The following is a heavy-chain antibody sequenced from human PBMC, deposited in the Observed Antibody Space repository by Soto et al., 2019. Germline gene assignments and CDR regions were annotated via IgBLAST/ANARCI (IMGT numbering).Heavy chain of an antibody. V-gene: IGHV4-59*01. CDR1: KGYIINYY. D-gene: IGHD4-17*01. CDR3: ASRLTLATTTGDACDL. Sequence: SHSCTVAKGYIINYYWSCIRKNKGKGLEWIGFIYYSGSTNYNPYLKGRVTMSVDMSRNQLSLKLNSVTAADTAVYYCASRLTLATTTGDACDLWGQGPMVTVS. CDR2: IYYSGST. J-gene: IGHJ3*01.